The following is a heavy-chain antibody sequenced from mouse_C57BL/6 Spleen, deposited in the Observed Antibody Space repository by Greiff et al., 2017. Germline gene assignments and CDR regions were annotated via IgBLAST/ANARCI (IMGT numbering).Heavy chain of an antibody. D-gene: IGHD4-1*01. CDR1: GYTFTSYW. J-gene: IGHJ2*01. Sequence: QVQLQQPGAELVMPGASVKLSCKASGYTFTSYWMHWVKQRPGQGLEWIGEFDPSDSYTNYNQKFKGKSTLTVDKSSSTAYMQLSSLTSEDSAVYYCAREAFNWDYFDYWGQGTTRTVSS. CDR2: FDPSDSYT. CDR3: AREAFNWDYFDY. V-gene: IGHV1-69*01.